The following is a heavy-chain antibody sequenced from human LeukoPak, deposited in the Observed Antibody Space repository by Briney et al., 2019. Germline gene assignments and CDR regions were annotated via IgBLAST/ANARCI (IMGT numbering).Heavy chain of an antibody. V-gene: IGHV3-23*01. CDR3: AKDRMAAVAAAGADDY. D-gene: IGHD6-13*01. CDR1: GFTFSSYA. J-gene: IGHJ4*02. Sequence: PGGSLRLSCAASGFTFSSYAMSWVRQAPGKGPEWVSAIRGSGGSTYYADSVKGRFTISRDNSKNTLYLQMNSLRAENTAVYYCAKDRMAAVAAAGADDYWGQGTLVTVSS. CDR2: IRGSGGST.